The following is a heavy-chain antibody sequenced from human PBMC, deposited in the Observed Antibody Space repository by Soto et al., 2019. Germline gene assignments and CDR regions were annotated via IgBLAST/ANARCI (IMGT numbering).Heavy chain of an antibody. CDR1: GFTFSSYG. Sequence: EVQLLESGGGLVQPGGSLRLSCAASGFTFSSYGMVWVRQAPGKGLEWVSGFSGSDGNTHYAESVKGRFTISRDIGKNTHHLHMNNLRVEDTAVYYCAQTRGVLWFGELRPWGQGTLVTVSS. CDR3: AQTRGVLWFGELRP. CDR2: FSGSDGNT. D-gene: IGHD3-10*01. V-gene: IGHV3-23*01. J-gene: IGHJ5*02.